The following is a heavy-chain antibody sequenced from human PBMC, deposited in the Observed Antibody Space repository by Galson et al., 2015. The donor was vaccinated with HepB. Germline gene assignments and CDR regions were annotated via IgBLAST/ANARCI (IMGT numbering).Heavy chain of an antibody. J-gene: IGHJ5*02. V-gene: IGHV3-48*02. Sequence: SLRLSCAGSGFIFSSYSMNWVRQAPGKGLEWVSYISSGSTTIHYADSVKGRFTISRDNAKNSLYLQMSSLRDEDTAVYYCARDYRTGYYLVLDLWGQGTLVTVSS. CDR2: ISSGSTTI. CDR1: GFIFSSYS. CDR3: ARDYRTGYYLVLDL. D-gene: IGHD3/OR15-3a*01.